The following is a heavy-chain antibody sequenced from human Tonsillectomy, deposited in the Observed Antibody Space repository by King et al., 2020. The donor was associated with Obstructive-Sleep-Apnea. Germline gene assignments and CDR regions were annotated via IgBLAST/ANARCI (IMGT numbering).Heavy chain of an antibody. D-gene: IGHD6-13*01. Sequence: TFKESGPALVKPTQTLTRTCTFSGFSLSTIGMCMSWFRQPPRKSLELLARTDWDDVKYSSTSLKTRLTIPKDTSKNQVVLTMTNMDPVDTATYYCARTRGSTWLLDYWGQGTLVTVSS. J-gene: IGHJ4*02. CDR1: GFSLSTIGMC. CDR3: ARTRGSTWLLDY. CDR2: TDWDDVK. V-gene: IGHV2-70*11.